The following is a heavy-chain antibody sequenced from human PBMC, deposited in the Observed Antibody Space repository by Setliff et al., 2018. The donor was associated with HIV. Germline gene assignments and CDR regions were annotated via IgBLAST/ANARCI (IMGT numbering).Heavy chain of an antibody. D-gene: IGHD6-13*01. CDR1: GFIFSNSA. J-gene: IGHJ4*02. CDR2: ISWNSGSI. V-gene: IGHV3-9*01. CDR3: AKGRYSSSWTFDY. Sequence: PGGSLRLSCAASGFIFSNSAMHWVRQAPGKGLEWVSGISWNSGSIGYADSVKGRFTISRDNAKNSLYLQMNSLRAEDTALYYCAKGRYSSSWTFDYWGQGTLVTVSS.